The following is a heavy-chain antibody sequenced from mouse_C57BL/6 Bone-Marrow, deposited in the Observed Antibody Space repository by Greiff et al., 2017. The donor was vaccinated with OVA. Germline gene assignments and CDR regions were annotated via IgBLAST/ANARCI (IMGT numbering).Heavy chain of an antibody. CDR1: GYSFTGYY. Sequence: EVKLVESGPELVKPGASVKISCKASGYSFTGYYMNWVKLSPEKSLEWIGEINPSTGGTTSNQKFKAKATMTVDKSSSTAYMQLKSLTSGDSAVEYCARGGDARAYWGQGTLVTVSA. CDR3: ARGGDARAY. V-gene: IGHV1-42*01. CDR2: INPSTGGT. J-gene: IGHJ3*01.